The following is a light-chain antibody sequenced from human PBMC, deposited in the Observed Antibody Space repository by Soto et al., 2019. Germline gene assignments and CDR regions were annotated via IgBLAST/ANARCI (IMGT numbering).Light chain of an antibody. CDR2: EVS. J-gene: IGLJ2*01. Sequence: QSALTQPPSESGCPGQSVTISCTGTSSDVGGYNYVSWYQQHPGKAPKLMIYEVSKRPSGVPDRFSGSKSGNTASLTVSGLQAEHEADYYCSSYAGSNNLVFGGGTKLTVL. V-gene: IGLV2-8*01. CDR3: SSYAGSNNLV. CDR1: SSDVGGYNY.